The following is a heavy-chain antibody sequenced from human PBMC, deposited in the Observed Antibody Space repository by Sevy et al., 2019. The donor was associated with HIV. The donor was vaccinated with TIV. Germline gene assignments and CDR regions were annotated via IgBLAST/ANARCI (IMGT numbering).Heavy chain of an antibody. CDR2: IYYSGRT. J-gene: IGHJ3*02. V-gene: IGHV4-39*01. CDR1: GGSISSSSYY. CDR3: GRRIPRAKGAFDI. Sequence: SETLSLTCTVSGGSISSSSYYWGRIRPPPGMGRVGIGSIYYSGRTYYNPTLKSRVTITVDTPKNQFSLRLSSVTAADTAVDYYGRRIPRAKGAFDIWGQGTMVTVSS.